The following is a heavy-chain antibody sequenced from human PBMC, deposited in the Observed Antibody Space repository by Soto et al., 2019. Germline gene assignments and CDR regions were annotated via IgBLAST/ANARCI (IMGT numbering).Heavy chain of an antibody. CDR3: ARARLTRDYYGMDV. J-gene: IGHJ6*02. V-gene: IGHV1-69*13. CDR1: GGTFSSYA. CDR2: IIPIFGTA. Sequence: GASVKVSCKASGGTFSSYALSWVLQAPGQGLEWMGGIIPIFGTANYAQKFQDRVTITADESTSTAYMELSSLRSEDTAVYYCARARLTRDYYGMDVWGQGTTVTVSS. D-gene: IGHD7-27*01.